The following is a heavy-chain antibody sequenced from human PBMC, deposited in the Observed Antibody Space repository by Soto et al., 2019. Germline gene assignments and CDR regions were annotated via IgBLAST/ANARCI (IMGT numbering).Heavy chain of an antibody. CDR1: GYSFTSYW. V-gene: IGHV5-51*01. CDR2: IYPGDSDT. J-gene: IGHJ6*02. D-gene: IGHD5-12*01. CDR3: ARQGDGYNYYYYYGMDV. Sequence: GESLKISCKGSGYSFTSYWIGWVRQMPGKGLEWMGIIYPGDSDTRYSPSFQGQVTISADKSISTAYLQWSSLKASDTAMYYCARQGDGYNYYYYYGMDVWRQGTTVTVSS.